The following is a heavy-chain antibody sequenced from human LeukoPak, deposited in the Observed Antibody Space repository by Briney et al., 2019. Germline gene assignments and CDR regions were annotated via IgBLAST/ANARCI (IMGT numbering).Heavy chain of an antibody. CDR2: IYYSGST. D-gene: IGHD3-9*01. Sequence: SETLSLTCTVSGGSISSYYWSWIRQPPGKGLEWIGYIYYSGSTNYNPSLKSRVTISVDTSKNQFSLKLSSVTAADTAVYYCARQGPRGRGRRYFDWLLSGFDPWGQGTLVTVSS. CDR3: ARQGPRGRGRRYFDWLLSGFDP. J-gene: IGHJ5*02. CDR1: GGSISSYY. V-gene: IGHV4-59*08.